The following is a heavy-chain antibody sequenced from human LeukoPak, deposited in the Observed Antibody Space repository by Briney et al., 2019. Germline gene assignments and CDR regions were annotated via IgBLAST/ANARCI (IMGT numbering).Heavy chain of an antibody. J-gene: IGHJ3*02. Sequence: PSETLSLTCTVSGGSISSYYWSWIRQPPGKGLEWIGYIYYSGSTNYNPSLKSRVTISVDTSKNQFSLKLSSVTAADTAVYYCAREVEDSYGAFDIWRQGTMVTVSS. CDR1: GGSISSYY. CDR2: IYYSGST. D-gene: IGHD3-16*01. V-gene: IGHV4-59*01. CDR3: AREVEDSYGAFDI.